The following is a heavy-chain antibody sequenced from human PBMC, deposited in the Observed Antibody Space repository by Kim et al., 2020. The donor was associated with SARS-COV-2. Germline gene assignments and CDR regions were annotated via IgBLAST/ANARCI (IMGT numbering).Heavy chain of an antibody. J-gene: IGHJ2*01. V-gene: IGHV1-18*01. CDR3: ASSSKGYFDL. Sequence: NTNYAQKLQGRVTMTTDTSTSTAYMELRSLRSDDTAVYYCASSSKGYFDLWGRGTLVTVSS. D-gene: IGHD2-2*01. CDR2: NT.